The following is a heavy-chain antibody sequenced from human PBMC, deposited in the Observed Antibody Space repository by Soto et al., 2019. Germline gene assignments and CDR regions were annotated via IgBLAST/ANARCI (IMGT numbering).Heavy chain of an antibody. CDR2: ISSSSSTI. CDR1: GFTFSNHW. J-gene: IGHJ4*02. D-gene: IGHD2-15*01. Sequence: GGSLRLSCAASGFTFSNHWMYWVRQAPGKGLEWVSYISSSSSTIYYADSVKGRFTISRDNAKNSLYLQMNSLRAEDTAVYYCARCSGSCYSEWAHFDYWGQGTLVTVSS. CDR3: ARCSGSCYSEWAHFDY. V-gene: IGHV3-48*01.